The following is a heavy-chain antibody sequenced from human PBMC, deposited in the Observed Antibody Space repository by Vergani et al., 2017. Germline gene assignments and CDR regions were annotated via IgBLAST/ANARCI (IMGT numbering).Heavy chain of an antibody. CDR1: GGSISSGDYY. Sequence: QVQLQESGPGLVKPSQTLSLTCTVSGGSISSGDYYWSWIRQPPGKGLEWIGYIYYSGSTYYNPSLKSRVTISVETSKNQFSQKLSSVTAADTAVYYCARCIAAAGRRGSFDYWGQGTLVTVSS. CDR2: IYYSGST. V-gene: IGHV4-30-4*08. J-gene: IGHJ4*02. CDR3: ARCIAAAGRRGSFDY. D-gene: IGHD6-13*01.